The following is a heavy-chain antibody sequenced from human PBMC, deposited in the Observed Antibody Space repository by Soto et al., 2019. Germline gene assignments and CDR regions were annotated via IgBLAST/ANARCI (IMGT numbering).Heavy chain of an antibody. CDR2: IIPIFGTA. V-gene: IGHV1-69*13. J-gene: IGHJ5*02. CDR1: GGTFSSYA. Sequence: ASVKVSCKASGGTFSSYAISWVRQAPGQGLEWMGGIIPIFGTANYAQKFQGRVTITADESTSTAYMELSSLRSEDTAVYYCARRGYCSSTSCYPPFDPWGQGTLVTVSS. D-gene: IGHD2-2*01. CDR3: ARRGYCSSTSCYPPFDP.